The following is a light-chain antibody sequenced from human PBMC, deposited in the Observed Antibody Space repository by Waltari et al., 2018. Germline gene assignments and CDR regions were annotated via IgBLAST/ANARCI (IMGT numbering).Light chain of an antibody. CDR2: DVS. CDR1: QDISNY. CDR3: QQYDHLPIT. V-gene: IGKV1-33*01. Sequence: DIQMTQSPSSLSASVGDRVSITCQASQDISNYLNWYQQKPGKAPKLLVYDVSYLETGVPSRFSGSGFGTDFTFTINSLQPEEIATYYCQQYDHLPITFGQGTRLEIK. J-gene: IGKJ5*01.